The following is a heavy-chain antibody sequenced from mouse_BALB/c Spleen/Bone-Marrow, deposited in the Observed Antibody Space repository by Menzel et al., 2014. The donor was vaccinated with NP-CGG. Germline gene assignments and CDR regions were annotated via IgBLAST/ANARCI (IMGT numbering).Heavy chain of an antibody. CDR3: AREYYGNGYAMDY. CDR1: GFSLTSYG. V-gene: IGHV2-9*02. J-gene: IGHJ4*01. D-gene: IGHD2-1*01. Sequence: QVQLQQSGPGLVAPSQSLSITCTVSGFSLTSYGVRWVRQPPGKGLEWLGVIWAGGSTNYNSALMSRLSISKDNSKSQVFLKMNSLQTDDTAMYYCAREYYGNGYAMDYWGQGTSVTVSS. CDR2: IWAGGST.